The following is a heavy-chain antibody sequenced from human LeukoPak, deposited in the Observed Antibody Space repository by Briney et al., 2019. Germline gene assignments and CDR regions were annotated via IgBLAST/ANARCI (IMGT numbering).Heavy chain of an antibody. J-gene: IGHJ3*02. D-gene: IGHD2-2*01. Sequence: PGGSLRLSCADSGFTFSTYAMRWVRQAPGMGLEWVSAISQGGGTTYYADSVKGRFTISRDNSKNTLYLQMNSLRAEDTALYYCAKDRAQLLNDAFDIWCQGTMVAVSS. CDR1: GFTFSTYA. V-gene: IGHV3-23*01. CDR2: ISQGGGTT. CDR3: AKDRAQLLNDAFDI.